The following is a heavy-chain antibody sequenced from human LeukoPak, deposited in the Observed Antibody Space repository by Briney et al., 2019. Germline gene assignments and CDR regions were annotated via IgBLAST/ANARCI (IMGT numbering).Heavy chain of an antibody. CDR3: ARIPLLRYYYMDV. D-gene: IGHD2-21*01. J-gene: IGHJ6*03. V-gene: IGHV4-34*01. Sequence: SETLSLTCAVYGGSFSDYYWSWIRQPPGKGLEWIGEINHSGSTNYNPSLKSRVTISVDTSKNQFSLKLSSVTAADTAVYYCARIPLLRYYYMDVWGKGTTVTVSS. CDR1: GGSFSDYY. CDR2: INHSGST.